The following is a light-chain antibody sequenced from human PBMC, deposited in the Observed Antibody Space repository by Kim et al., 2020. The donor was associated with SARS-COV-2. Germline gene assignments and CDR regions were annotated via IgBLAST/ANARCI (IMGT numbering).Light chain of an antibody. Sequence: DIQMTQSPSSLAASVGDRVTIACRASQSIDTFLNWYQQKPVKAPKLLIYGASTLQSGVPSRFSGSGSGTDFTLTISSLQPEDFATYYCQQSHTAPLLTFGGGTKVDIK. J-gene: IGKJ4*01. V-gene: IGKV1-39*01. CDR1: QSIDTF. CDR2: GAS. CDR3: QQSHTAPLLT.